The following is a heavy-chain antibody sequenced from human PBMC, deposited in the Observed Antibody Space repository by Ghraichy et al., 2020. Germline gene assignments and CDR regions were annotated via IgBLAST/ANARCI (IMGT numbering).Heavy chain of an antibody. Sequence: ASVKVSCKASGYTFTSYGISWVRQAPGQGLEWMGWISAYNGNTNYAQKLQGRVTMTTDTSTSTAYMELRSLRSDDTAVYYCARDPYTFHTSLLRQQLANEFDYWGQGTLVTVSS. CDR3: ARDPYTFHTSLLRQQLANEFDY. V-gene: IGHV1-18*01. CDR1: GYTFTSYG. CDR2: ISAYNGNT. D-gene: IGHD6-13*01. J-gene: IGHJ4*02.